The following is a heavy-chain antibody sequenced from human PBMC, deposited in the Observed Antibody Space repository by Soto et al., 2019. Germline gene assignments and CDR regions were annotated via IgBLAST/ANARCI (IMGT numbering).Heavy chain of an antibody. CDR3: TPHAPVDMIRK. CDR1: GFTFSGSA. J-gene: IGHJ4*02. D-gene: IGHD5-12*01. Sequence: GGSLRLSCAASGFTFSGSALHWVRQASGKGLEWVGRIRNKANSYATAYAASVKGRFTISRDDSKNTAFLQMNSLKTEDTALYDCTPHAPVDMIRKWGPGTLVTVSS. V-gene: IGHV3-73*01. CDR2: IRNKANSYAT.